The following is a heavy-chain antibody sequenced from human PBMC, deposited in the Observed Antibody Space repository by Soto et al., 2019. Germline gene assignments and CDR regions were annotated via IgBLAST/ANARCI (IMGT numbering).Heavy chain of an antibody. CDR2: IIPIFGTA. V-gene: IGHV1-69*06. CDR3: ARSYYYDSSGPIGTYYYYGMDV. CDR1: GGTFSSYA. J-gene: IGHJ6*02. D-gene: IGHD3-22*01. Sequence: SVKVSCKASGGTFSSYAISWVRQAPGQGLEWMGGIIPIFGTANYAQKFQGRVTITADKSTSTAYMELSSLRSEDTAVYYCARSYYYDSSGPIGTYYYYGMDVWGQGTTVTVSS.